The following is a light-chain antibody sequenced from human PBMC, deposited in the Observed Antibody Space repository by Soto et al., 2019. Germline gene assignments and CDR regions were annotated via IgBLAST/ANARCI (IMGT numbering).Light chain of an antibody. Sequence: QSVLTQPPSASGTPGQRATISCSGSSSNIGRNTVTWYQQVPGTAPKLLISNNNQRPSGVPDRFSASKSGTSASLAISGLRSEDETDYHCATWDDGLNAWVFGGGTKLTVL. CDR2: NNN. V-gene: IGLV1-44*01. CDR1: SSNIGRNT. J-gene: IGLJ3*02. CDR3: ATWDDGLNAWV.